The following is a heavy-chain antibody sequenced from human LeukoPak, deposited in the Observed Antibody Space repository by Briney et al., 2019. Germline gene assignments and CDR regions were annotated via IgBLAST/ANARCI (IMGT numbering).Heavy chain of an antibody. Sequence: SLRLSCAASGFSFRSYAMSWVRQAPRKGLEWVSGISWNSGRIGYEDSVKGRFTISRDNAKNSLYLQMNSLRAEDTALYYCAKDVGGYGDYYYYYGMDVWGQGTTVTVSS. CDR2: ISWNSGRI. CDR3: AKDVGGYGDYYYYYGMDV. D-gene: IGHD4-17*01. CDR1: GFSFRSYA. J-gene: IGHJ6*02. V-gene: IGHV3-9*01.